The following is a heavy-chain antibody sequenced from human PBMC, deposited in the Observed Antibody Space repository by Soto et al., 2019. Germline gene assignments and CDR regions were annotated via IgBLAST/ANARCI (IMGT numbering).Heavy chain of an antibody. CDR1: GFIFSKYW. D-gene: IGHD6-19*01. Sequence: PGGSLRLSCAASGFIFSKYWMHWVRQTPGKGLVWVSRISSDGSTASYADSVKGRFTISRDNAKNTLYLQMNSLRVEDTAVYYCARDDGWLILDYWGQGTLVTVSS. CDR2: ISSDGSTA. V-gene: IGHV3-74*01. J-gene: IGHJ4*02. CDR3: ARDDGWLILDY.